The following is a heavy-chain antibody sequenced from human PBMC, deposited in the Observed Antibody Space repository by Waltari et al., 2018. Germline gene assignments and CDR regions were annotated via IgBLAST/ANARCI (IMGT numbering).Heavy chain of an antibody. V-gene: IGHV3-30*02. CDR2: IRYDGSNK. Sequence: QVQLVESGGGVVQPGGSLRLSCAASGFTFSSYGMHWVRQAPGKGLEWVAFIRYDGSNKYYADSVKGRFTISRDNSKNTLYLQMNSLRAEDTAVYYCAKGSSDYWGQGTLVTVSS. CDR1: GFTFSSYG. CDR3: AKGSSDY. J-gene: IGHJ4*02.